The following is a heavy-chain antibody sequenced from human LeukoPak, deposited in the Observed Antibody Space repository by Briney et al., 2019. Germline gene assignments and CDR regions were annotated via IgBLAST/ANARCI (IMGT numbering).Heavy chain of an antibody. D-gene: IGHD4-23*01. CDR3: ARAPTTYGGNPNWYFDL. J-gene: IGHJ2*01. CDR1: GGSISSYY. Sequence: SETLSLTCTVSGGSISSYYWSWIRQPAGKGLEWIGRIYTSGSTNYNPSLKSRVTMSVDTSKNQFSLKLSSVTAADTAVYYCARAPTTYGGNPNWYFDLWGRGTVVTVSS. V-gene: IGHV4-4*07. CDR2: IYTSGST.